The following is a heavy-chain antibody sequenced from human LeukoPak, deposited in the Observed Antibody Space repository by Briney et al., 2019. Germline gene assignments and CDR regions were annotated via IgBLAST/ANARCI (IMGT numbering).Heavy chain of an antibody. CDR1: GGSFSGYY. V-gene: IGHV4-34*01. D-gene: IGHD3-10*01. Sequence: SETLSLTCAVYGGSFSGYYWSWIRQPPGKGLEWIGEINHSGSTNYNPSLKSRVTISVDTSKNQFSLKLSSVTAADTAVYYCARGPYYYGSGSYYGWGQGTLVTVSS. J-gene: IGHJ4*02. CDR2: INHSGST. CDR3: ARGPYYYGSGSYYG.